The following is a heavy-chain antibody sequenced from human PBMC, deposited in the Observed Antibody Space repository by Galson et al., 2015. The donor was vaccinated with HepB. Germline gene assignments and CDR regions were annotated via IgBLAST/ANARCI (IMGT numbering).Heavy chain of an antibody. V-gene: IGHV3-7*03. Sequence: SLRLSCAASGFTFSSYWMSWVRQAPGKGLEWVANIKQDGSEKYYVDSVKGRFTISRDNAKNSLYLQMNSLRAEDTAVYYCARDLTLLCSGGSCWDGSDAFDIWGQGTMVTVSS. CDR3: ARDLTLLCSGGSCWDGSDAFDI. D-gene: IGHD2-15*01. CDR1: GFTFSSYW. CDR2: IKQDGSEK. J-gene: IGHJ3*02.